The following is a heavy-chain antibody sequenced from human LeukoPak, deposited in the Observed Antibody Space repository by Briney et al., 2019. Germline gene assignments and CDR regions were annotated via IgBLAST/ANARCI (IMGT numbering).Heavy chain of an antibody. CDR1: GFTFSASE. V-gene: IGHV3-48*03. CDR2: IGPSGSPI. Sequence: PGGSLRLSCAASGFTFSASEMKWVRQAPGKGLEWLSYIGPSGSPIYYADSVRGRFTISRDSAKNSLYLQMNSLRAEDTAVYYCARVRWYAGDSCGQGTLVTVSS. D-gene: IGHD4-23*01. J-gene: IGHJ4*02. CDR3: ARVRWYAGDS.